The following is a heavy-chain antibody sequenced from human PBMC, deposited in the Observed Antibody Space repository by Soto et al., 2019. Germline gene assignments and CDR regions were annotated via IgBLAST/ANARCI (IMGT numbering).Heavy chain of an antibody. V-gene: IGHV4-59*08. CDR1: GGSIGSYY. Sequence: QVQLQESGPGLVKPSETLSLTCSVSGGSIGSYYWSWIRQPPGKGLEWIGYIYYSGSTNYNRSLKSRVTISVDTSKNQFSRKLSSVTAADTAVYYCARGGWRQIDYWGQGTLVTVSS. J-gene: IGHJ4*02. CDR2: IYYSGST. CDR3: ARGGWRQIDY. D-gene: IGHD3-3*01.